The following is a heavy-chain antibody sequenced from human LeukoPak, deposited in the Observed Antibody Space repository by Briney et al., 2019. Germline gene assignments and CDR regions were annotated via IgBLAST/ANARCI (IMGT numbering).Heavy chain of an antibody. D-gene: IGHD4-17*01. CDR3: AKRPSYYGDYVTYFDY. CDR1: GFSFSTSP. Sequence: PGGSLRLSCAASGFSFSTSPMSWVRQPPGKGLEWVSAMNNGPGATFYRDSVRGRFTISRDDSKSTLYLQMNSLRDEDTAVYYCAKRPSYYGDYVTYFDYWGQGTLVTVSS. CDR2: MNNGPGAT. V-gene: IGHV3-23*01. J-gene: IGHJ4*02.